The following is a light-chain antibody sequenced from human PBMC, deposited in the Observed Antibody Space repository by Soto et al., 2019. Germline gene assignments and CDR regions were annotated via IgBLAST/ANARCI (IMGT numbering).Light chain of an antibody. V-gene: IGKV1-39*01. Sequence: DIQMTQSPSSLSASVGDRVTITCRASQSISSYLNWYQQKPGKAPKLLIYAASSLQSGVPSRFSVSRSGTDFTLARSSLQPEDFATYFCQQSYSTPFTFGQGTKLEIK. CDR3: QQSYSTPFT. J-gene: IGKJ2*01. CDR1: QSISSY. CDR2: AAS.